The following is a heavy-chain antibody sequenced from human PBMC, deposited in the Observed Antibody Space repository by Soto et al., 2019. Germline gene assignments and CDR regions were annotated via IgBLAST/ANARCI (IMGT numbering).Heavy chain of an antibody. CDR2: ISCYGSNK. J-gene: IGHJ6*02. CDR3: AKAKYCSGGSCSKNYYYYGMDV. V-gene: IGHV3-30*18. D-gene: IGHD2-15*01. CDR1: GFKFSSYD. Sequence: QVQLVESGGGVFQTGRSLRLSCAAYGFKFSSYDLHWVRQAQGKGRARVAAISCYGSNKYYAASVKGRFTISRDNSMNTLYLQMNSLRAEDTAVSYCAKAKYCSGGSCSKNYYYYGMDVWGQGTTVTVSS.